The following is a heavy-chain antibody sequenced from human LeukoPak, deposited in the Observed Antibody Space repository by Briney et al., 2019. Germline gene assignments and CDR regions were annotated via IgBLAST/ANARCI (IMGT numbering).Heavy chain of an antibody. V-gene: IGHV3-33*06. J-gene: IGHJ4*02. CDR2: IWYDGSNK. CDR1: GFTFSSYG. CDR3: AKDQHSSGWSPYPDY. D-gene: IGHD6-19*01. Sequence: PGGSLRLSCAASGFTFSSYGMHWVRQAPGKGLEWVAVIWYDGSNKYYADSVKGRFTISRDNSKNTLYLQMNSLRAEDTAVYYCAKDQHSSGWSPYPDYWGQGTLVTVSS.